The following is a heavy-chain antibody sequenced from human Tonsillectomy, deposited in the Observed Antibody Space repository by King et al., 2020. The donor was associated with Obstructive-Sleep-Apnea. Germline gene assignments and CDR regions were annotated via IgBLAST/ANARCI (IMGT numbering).Heavy chain of an antibody. J-gene: IGHJ4*02. CDR1: GFTVSRNY. D-gene: IGHD6-19*01. Sequence: VQLVESGGGLVQPGGSLRLSCAASGFTVSRNYMTWVRQGPGKGLWWVSVIYSGGSTNYADSAKGRFTISRDNSKNTLYLQMNSLRAEDTAAYFCAKGDSSGWSYFDYWGQGTPVTVSS. CDR2: IYSGGST. V-gene: IGHV3-66*01. CDR3: AKGDSSGWSYFDY.